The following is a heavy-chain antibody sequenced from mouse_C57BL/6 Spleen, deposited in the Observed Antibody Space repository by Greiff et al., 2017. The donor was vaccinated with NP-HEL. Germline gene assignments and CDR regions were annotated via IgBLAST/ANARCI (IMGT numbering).Heavy chain of an antibody. CDR3: AREIGSTMVHYYAMDY. CDR1: GFTFSSYA. CDR2: ISDGGSYT. V-gene: IGHV5-4*01. D-gene: IGHD2-2*01. J-gene: IGHJ4*01. Sequence: EVKVEESGGGLVKPGGSLKLSCAASGFTFSSYAMSWVRQTPEKRLEWVATISDGGSYTYYPDNVKGRFTISRDNAKNNLYLQMSHLKSEDTAMYYCAREIGSTMVHYYAMDYWGQGTSVTVSS.